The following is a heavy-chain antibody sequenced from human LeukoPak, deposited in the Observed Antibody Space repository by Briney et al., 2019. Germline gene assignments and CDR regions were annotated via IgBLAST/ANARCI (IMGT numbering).Heavy chain of an antibody. CDR1: GYTFTDYY. V-gene: IGHV1-2*02. CDR2: INPNSGGT. CDR3: ARSMSPYYSDY. Sequence: ASVKVSCKASGYTFTDYYIHWVRQAPGQGLELMGWINPNSGGTAYAQKFQGRITMTGDTSTNTVYMELSRLTSDDSAVYYCARSMSPYYSDYWGQGTLVTVSS. J-gene: IGHJ4*02.